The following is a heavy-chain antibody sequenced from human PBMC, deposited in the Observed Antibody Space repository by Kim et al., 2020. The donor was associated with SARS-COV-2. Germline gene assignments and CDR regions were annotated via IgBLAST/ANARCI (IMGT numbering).Heavy chain of an antibody. J-gene: IGHJ6*02. CDR2: ISSSSSTI. V-gene: IGHV3-48*04. D-gene: IGHD5-18*01. CDR3: AMTWIQLWYKPYYYYGMDV. CDR1: GFTFSSYS. Sequence: GGSLRLSCAASGFTFSSYSMNWVRQAPGKGLEWVSYISSSSSTIYYADSVKGRFTISRDNAKNSLYLQMNSLRAEDTAVYYCAMTWIQLWYKPYYYYGMDVWGQGTTVTVSS.